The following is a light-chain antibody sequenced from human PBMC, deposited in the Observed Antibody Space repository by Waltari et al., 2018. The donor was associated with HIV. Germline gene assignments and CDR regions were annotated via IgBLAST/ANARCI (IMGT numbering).Light chain of an antibody. V-gene: IGLV1-40*01. CDR2: ANT. CDR1: SSNIGAGFE. CDR3: QSYDSSLRGYA. Sequence: QSVLTQPPSVSGAPGQRVTISCTGSSSNIGAGFEVHWYQQLPGTAPKLLIYANTNRPSGVPYRFSGSKSGTSASLAITGLQAEDEADYYCQSYDSSLRGYAFGTGTKVSVL. J-gene: IGLJ1*01.